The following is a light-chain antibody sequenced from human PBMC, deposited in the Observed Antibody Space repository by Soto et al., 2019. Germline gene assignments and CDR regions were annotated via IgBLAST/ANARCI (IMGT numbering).Light chain of an antibody. Sequence: QSVLTQPASVSGSPGQSITISCTGTSSEVGGYNYVSWYQQHPGKAPKLMIYEVSNRPSGVSNRFSGSKSGNTASLTISGLQAEDEADYYCSSYTTANTYVFGTGTNVTVL. J-gene: IGLJ1*01. V-gene: IGLV2-14*01. CDR2: EVS. CDR1: SSEVGGYNY. CDR3: SSYTTANTYV.